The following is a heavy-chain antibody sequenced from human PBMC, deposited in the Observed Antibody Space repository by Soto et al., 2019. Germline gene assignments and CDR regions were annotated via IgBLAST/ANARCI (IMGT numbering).Heavy chain of an antibody. J-gene: IGHJ4*02. D-gene: IGHD2-15*01. CDR2: ISYDGSKS. Sequence: QGQLVESGGGVVQPGRSLRLSCAGSGFSFSSYGMHWVRQAPGKGLEWLSAISYDGSKSYYTDSVKGRFTISRDDSKSTLYLQMNSLRSEDTAIYYCAKDLGVVVIAATGFDSWGQGTRVTVSS. CDR1: GFSFSSYG. V-gene: IGHV3-30*18. CDR3: AKDLGVVVIAATGFDS.